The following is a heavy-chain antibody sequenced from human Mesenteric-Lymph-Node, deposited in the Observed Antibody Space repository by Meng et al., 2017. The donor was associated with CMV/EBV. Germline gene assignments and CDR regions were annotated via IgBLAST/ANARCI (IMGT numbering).Heavy chain of an antibody. D-gene: IGHD4-23*01. Sequence: CAASGGSITSNTWWSWVRQPPGMGLEWIGEVYHSGNTNYNPSLKSRVTISVDKSKNQFSLRLSSVTAADTAVYYCATLYGGNFQYFHHWGQGTLVTVSS. CDR1: GGSITSNTW. V-gene: IGHV4-4*02. J-gene: IGHJ1*01. CDR3: ATLYGGNFQYFHH. CDR2: VYHSGNT.